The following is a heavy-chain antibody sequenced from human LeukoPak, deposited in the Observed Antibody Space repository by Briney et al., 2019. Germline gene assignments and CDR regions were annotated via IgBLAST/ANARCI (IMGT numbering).Heavy chain of an antibody. CDR3: ARDVAGTAEPFDY. CDR2: INPNSGGT. Sequence: GASVKVSCKASGYTFTGYYMHWVRQAPGQGLEWMGWINPNSGGTSYAQKFQGRVTMTRDTSISTAYMELSRLRSDDTAVCYCARDVAGTAEPFDYWGQGTLVTVSS. J-gene: IGHJ4*02. V-gene: IGHV1-2*02. CDR1: GYTFTGYY. D-gene: IGHD6-19*01.